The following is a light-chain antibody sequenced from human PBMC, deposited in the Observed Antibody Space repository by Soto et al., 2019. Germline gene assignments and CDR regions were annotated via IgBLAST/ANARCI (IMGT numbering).Light chain of an antibody. J-gene: IGLJ2*01. CDR3: QSYDSGLSAVL. CDR2: EVT. Sequence: QSALTQPPSASGSPGQSVTISCTGTSSDVGGYSYVSWYQQHPGKAPKLMISEVTKRPSGVPDRFSGSKSGNTTSLTVSGLQAEDEADYYCQSYDSGLSAVLFGGGTKLTVL. CDR1: SSDVGGYSY. V-gene: IGLV2-8*01.